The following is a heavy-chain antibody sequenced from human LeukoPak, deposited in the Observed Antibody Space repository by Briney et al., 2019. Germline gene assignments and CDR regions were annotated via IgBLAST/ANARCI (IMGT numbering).Heavy chain of an antibody. Sequence: GGSLRLSCAASGFTFSSYAMSWVRQAPGKGLEWVSAISGSGGSTYYADSVKGRFTISRDNSKNTLYLLMNSLRAEDTAVYYCAKHLRGSYSFDYWGQGTLVTVSS. D-gene: IGHD3-10*01. J-gene: IGHJ4*02. CDR2: ISGSGGST. CDR1: GFTFSSYA. V-gene: IGHV3-23*01. CDR3: AKHLRGSYSFDY.